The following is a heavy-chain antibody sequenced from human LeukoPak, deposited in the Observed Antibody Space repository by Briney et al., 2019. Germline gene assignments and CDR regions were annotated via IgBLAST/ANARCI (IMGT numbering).Heavy chain of an antibody. CDR3: ARDSDYGAPVGAFDI. CDR2: ISSSSSYI. V-gene: IGHV3-21*01. J-gene: IGHJ3*02. Sequence: GGSLRLSCAASGFTFSSYSMNWVRQAPAKGLEWVSSISSSSSYIYYADSVKGRFTISRDNAKNSLYLQMNSLRAEDTAVYYCARDSDYGAPVGAFDIWGQGTMVTVSS. CDR1: GFTFSSYS. D-gene: IGHD4-17*01.